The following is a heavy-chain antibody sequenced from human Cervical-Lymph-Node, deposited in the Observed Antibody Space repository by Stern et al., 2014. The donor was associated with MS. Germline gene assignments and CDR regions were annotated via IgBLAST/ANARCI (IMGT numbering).Heavy chain of an antibody. J-gene: IGHJ4*02. D-gene: IGHD1-26*01. CDR3: AKGGSGSYLD. V-gene: IGHV3-30*04. Sequence: VQLAESGGGVVPPGRSLRLSCAASGFVFRRYALHCVRQAPGKGLEWVALISYDGRDKYYTDSVKGRFTVSRDNSNNTVDLEMNSLRLEDTAVYYCAKGGSGSYLDWGQGSLVTVSS. CDR2: ISYDGRDK. CDR1: GFVFRRYA.